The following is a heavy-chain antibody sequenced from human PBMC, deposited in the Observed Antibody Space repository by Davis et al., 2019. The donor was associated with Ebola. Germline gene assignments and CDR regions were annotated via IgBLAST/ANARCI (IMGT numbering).Heavy chain of an antibody. V-gene: IGHV4-59*08. CDR3: ARHMDGDYYSDY. Sequence: MPSETLSLTCTVSGGSISSYYWSWIRQPPGKGLEWIGEINHSGSTNYNPSLKSRVTISVDTSKSQLSLRLNSVTAADTAVYYCARHMDGDYYSDYWGQGTLVTVSS. J-gene: IGHJ4*02. D-gene: IGHD2-21*02. CDR1: GGSISSYY. CDR2: INHSGST.